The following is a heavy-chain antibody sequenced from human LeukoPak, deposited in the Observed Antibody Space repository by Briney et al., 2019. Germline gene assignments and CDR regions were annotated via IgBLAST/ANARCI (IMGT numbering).Heavy chain of an antibody. CDR3: ARHALYIAAAGWFDP. CDR2: VYYSGTT. Sequence: PSETLSLTCSVSGGSISLSYYYWGWIRQPPGKALEWIGSVYYSGTTSYNPSLKSRVTISVDTSKNQFSLKLSSVTAADTAVYYCARHALYIAAAGWFDPWGQGTLVTVSS. D-gene: IGHD6-13*01. CDR1: GGSISLSYYY. V-gene: IGHV4-39*01. J-gene: IGHJ5*02.